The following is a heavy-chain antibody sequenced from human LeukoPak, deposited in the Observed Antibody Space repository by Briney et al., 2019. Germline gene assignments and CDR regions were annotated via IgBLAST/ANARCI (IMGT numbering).Heavy chain of an antibody. D-gene: IGHD2-2*01. CDR3: AKDSVVVPAAMVY. J-gene: IGHJ4*02. CDR1: GFTFSSYG. V-gene: IGHV3-30*18. Sequence: GGSLRLSCAASGFTFSSYGMHWVRQAPGKGLEWVAVISYDGSNKYYADSVKGRFTISRDNSKSTLYLQMNSLRAEDTAVYYCAKDSVVVPAAMVYWGQGTLVTVSS. CDR2: ISYDGSNK.